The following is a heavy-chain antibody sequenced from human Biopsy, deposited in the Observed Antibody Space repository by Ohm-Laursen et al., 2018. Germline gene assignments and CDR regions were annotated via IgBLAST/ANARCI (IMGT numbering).Heavy chain of an antibody. CDR1: GFMFSSYG. CDR2: IYYDGLNK. CDR3: ARDGIVVVPAAFHLDN. Sequence: LRLSCAASGFMFSSYGMHWVRQAPGKGLEWVAVIYYDGLNKEYADSVKGRFTISRDNSKNTLFLRMNSLRAEDTAVYYCARDGIVVVPAAFHLDNWGPGTLVTVSS. V-gene: IGHV3-33*01. D-gene: IGHD2-2*01. J-gene: IGHJ4*02.